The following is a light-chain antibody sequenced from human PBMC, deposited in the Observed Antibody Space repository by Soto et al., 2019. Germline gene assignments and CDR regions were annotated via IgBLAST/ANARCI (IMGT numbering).Light chain of an antibody. CDR1: SSDVGGYNY. CDR2: EVS. Sequence: QSALTQPASVSGSPGQSITISCTGTSSDVGGYNYVSWYQQHPGKAPKLMIYEVSNRPSGISNRCSGYKSGNTASLTISGLQDEDEADYYCTSYTTSSTHGVFGGGTKLTVL. J-gene: IGLJ3*02. V-gene: IGLV2-14*01. CDR3: TSYTTSSTHGV.